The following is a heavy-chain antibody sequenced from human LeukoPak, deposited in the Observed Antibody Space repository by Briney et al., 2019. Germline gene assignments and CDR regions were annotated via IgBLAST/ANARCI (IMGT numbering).Heavy chain of an antibody. CDR3: AREAGDAMIP. D-gene: IGHD3-22*01. V-gene: IGHV3-7*01. CDR2: IRQAGSEK. Sequence: GSLRLSCAASGFTFSSYWMSWVRQAPGKGLEWVANIRQAGSEKNYVDSVKGRFTISRDNAKNSLYLQMNSLRAEDTAVYYCAREAGDAMIPWGQGTLVTVSS. CDR1: GFTFSSYW. J-gene: IGHJ4*02.